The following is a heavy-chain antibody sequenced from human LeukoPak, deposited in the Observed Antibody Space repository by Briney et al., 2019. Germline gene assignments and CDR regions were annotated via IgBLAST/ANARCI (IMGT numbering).Heavy chain of an antibody. CDR1: GFTFSSYW. CDR3: ARAQGIGPLSYFDL. CDR2: INSDGSST. J-gene: IGHJ2*01. D-gene: IGHD3-3*02. V-gene: IGHV3-74*01. Sequence: PGGSLRLSCAASGFTFSSYWMHWVRHDTGKGLVWVSRINSDGSSTSYADSVKGRFTISRDNAKNTLYLQMNSLRAEDTTVYYCARAQGIGPLSYFDLWGRGTLVTVSS.